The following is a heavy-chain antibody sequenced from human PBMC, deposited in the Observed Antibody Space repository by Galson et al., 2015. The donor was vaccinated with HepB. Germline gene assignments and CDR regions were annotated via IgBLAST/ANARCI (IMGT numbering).Heavy chain of an antibody. Sequence: QSGAEVKKPGESLRISCKGSGYSFTSYWISWVRQMPGKGLEWMGRIDPSDSYTNYSPSFQGHVTISADKSISTAYLQWSSLKASDTAMYYCARLGPPFDGSPGSVYSSGWYAHIDYWGQGTLVTVSS. CDR1: GYSFTSYW. V-gene: IGHV5-10-1*01. J-gene: IGHJ4*02. D-gene: IGHD6-19*01. CDR2: IDPSDSYT. CDR3: ARLGPPFDGSPGSVYSSGWYAHIDY.